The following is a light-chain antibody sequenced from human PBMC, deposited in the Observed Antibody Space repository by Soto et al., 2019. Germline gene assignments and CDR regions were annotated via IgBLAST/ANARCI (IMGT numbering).Light chain of an antibody. V-gene: IGKV3-20*01. CDR3: QLYGESTGLT. J-gene: IGKJ4*01. CDR1: QSVSGTY. Sequence: EIVLTQSPDTLSLSPGERATLSCMASQSVSGTYLAWYQQKPGQAPRLLIYGESTRATGIPDRFSGSGSGTDFTLTISSLEPEDFAVYYCQLYGESTGLTFGGGTKVDIK. CDR2: GES.